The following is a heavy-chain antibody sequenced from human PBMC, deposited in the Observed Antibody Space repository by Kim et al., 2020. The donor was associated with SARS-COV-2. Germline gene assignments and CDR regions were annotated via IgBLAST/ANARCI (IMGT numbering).Heavy chain of an antibody. D-gene: IGHD1-26*01. CDR3: ARDLGSYSGGYRPGDAFDI. J-gene: IGHJ3*02. V-gene: IGHV3-9*01. Sequence: GRFTISRDNAKNSLYLQMNSLRAEDTALYYCARDLGSYSGGYRPGDAFDIWGQGTMVTVSS.